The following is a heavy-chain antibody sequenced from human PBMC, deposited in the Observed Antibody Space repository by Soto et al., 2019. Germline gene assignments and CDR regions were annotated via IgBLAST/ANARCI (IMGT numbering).Heavy chain of an antibody. CDR2: INHSGST. J-gene: IGHJ6*02. CDR1: GGSFSGYY. D-gene: IGHD6-13*01. Sequence: QVQLQQWGAGLLKPSETLSLTCAVYGGSFSGYYWSWIRQPPGKGLEWIGEINHSGSTNYNPSLKSRVTISVDTSKNQFSLKLSSVTAADTAVYYCARGSIAAAAQWLVLKGYYYYGMDVWGQGTTVTVSS. V-gene: IGHV4-34*01. CDR3: ARGSIAAAAQWLVLKGYYYYGMDV.